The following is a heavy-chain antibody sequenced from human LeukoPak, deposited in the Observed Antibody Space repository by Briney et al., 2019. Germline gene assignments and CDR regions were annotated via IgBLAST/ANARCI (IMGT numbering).Heavy chain of an antibody. Sequence: SETLSLTCTVSGGSISNSNYYWGWIRQPPEKGLEWIGSIYYSGSTFYRASLKSRATISADTSKNQFSLKLSSVTAADTAVYYCATVNKQWLVRGVFDYWGQGTLVTVSS. CDR3: ATVNKQWLVRGVFDY. D-gene: IGHD6-19*01. J-gene: IGHJ4*02. CDR1: GGSISNSNYY. V-gene: IGHV4-39*01. CDR2: IYYSGST.